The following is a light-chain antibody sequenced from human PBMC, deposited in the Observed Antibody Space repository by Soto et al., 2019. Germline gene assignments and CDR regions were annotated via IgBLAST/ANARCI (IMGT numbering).Light chain of an antibody. CDR2: GAS. CDR3: QQYGSSRT. CDR1: QTIYSN. V-gene: IGKV3-20*01. Sequence: IGMTQSPATLSVSPGERATLSCRASQTIYSNVAWYQQRPGQPPRLLIYGASSRATGIPDRFSGSGSGTDFTLTISRLEPEDFAVYYCQQYGSSRTFGQGTKVDIK. J-gene: IGKJ1*01.